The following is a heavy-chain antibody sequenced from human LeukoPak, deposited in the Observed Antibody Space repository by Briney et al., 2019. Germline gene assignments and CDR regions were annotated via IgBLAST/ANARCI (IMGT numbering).Heavy chain of an antibody. CDR1: GFTFSTYA. J-gene: IGHJ4*02. Sequence: GGSLRLSCAASGFTFSTYAMHWVRQAPGKGLEWVALTSYDGNNKYYADSVKGRFSISRDNSKNTLFLQMNSLRVDDTAVYYCAGSIGYCSNGVCAGGLHYWGQGTLVTVSS. D-gene: IGHD2-8*01. V-gene: IGHV3-30*07. CDR2: TSYDGNNK. CDR3: AGSIGYCSNGVCAGGLHY.